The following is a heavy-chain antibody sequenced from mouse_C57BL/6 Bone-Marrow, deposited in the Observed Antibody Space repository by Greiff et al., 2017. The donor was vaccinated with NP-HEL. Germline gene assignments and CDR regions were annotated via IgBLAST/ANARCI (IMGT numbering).Heavy chain of an antibody. J-gene: IGHJ4*01. CDR2: INYDGSST. V-gene: IGHV5-16*01. Sequence: EVNVVESEGGLVQPGSSMKLSCTTSGFTFSDYYMAWVRQVPEKGLDWVANINYDGSSTYYLDSLKSRFIISRDNAKNILYLQMSSLKSEDTATYYCAREGGLRRRTYAMDYWGRGNAVTVSS. CDR1: GFTFSDYY. CDR3: AREGGLRRRTYAMDY. D-gene: IGHD2-4*01.